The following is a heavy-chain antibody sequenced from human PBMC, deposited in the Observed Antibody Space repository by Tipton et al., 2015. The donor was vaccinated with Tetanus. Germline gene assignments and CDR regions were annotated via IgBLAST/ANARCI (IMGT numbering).Heavy chain of an antibody. V-gene: IGHV4-61*01. CDR3: ARGLPREPFYPDY. CDR1: GGSVRSGSYS. D-gene: IGHD1-26*01. CDR2: VSYSGRT. J-gene: IGHJ4*02. Sequence: TLSLTCTVSGGSVRSGSYSWNWIRQPPGKGLEWLAYVSYSGRTNSNYSLKSRITVSQDTSKNQCSLRLTSVTAADTAVYFCARGLPREPFYPDYWGQGKQVIVSS.